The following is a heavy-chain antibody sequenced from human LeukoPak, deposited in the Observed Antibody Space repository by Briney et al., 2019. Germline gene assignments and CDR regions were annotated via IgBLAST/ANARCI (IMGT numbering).Heavy chain of an antibody. Sequence: SVKVSCKASGYTFTSYDINWVRQAPGQGLEWMGEIIPMSGSVNYAQKFQGRVTITADGSTTTAYMELSSLRSEDTAMYYCASRRMSSTGWFVGWFDPWGQGTLVTVSS. CDR1: GYTFTSYD. CDR2: IIPMSGSV. J-gene: IGHJ5*02. V-gene: IGHV1-69*13. CDR3: ASRRMSSTGWFVGWFDP. D-gene: IGHD6-19*01.